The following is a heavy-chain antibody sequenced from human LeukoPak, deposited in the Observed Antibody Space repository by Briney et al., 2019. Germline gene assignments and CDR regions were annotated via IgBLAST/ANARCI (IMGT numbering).Heavy chain of an antibody. J-gene: IGHJ4*02. CDR2: ISYDGSNK. Sequence: GGSLRLSCAASGFTFSSYGMHWVRQAPGKGLEWVAVISYDGSNKYYADSVKGRFTISRDNSKNTLYPQMNSLRAEDTAVYYCAKGGEDMIVVVPLSHFDYWGQGTLVTVSS. CDR3: AKGGEDMIVVVPLSHFDY. D-gene: IGHD3-22*01. V-gene: IGHV3-30*18. CDR1: GFTFSSYG.